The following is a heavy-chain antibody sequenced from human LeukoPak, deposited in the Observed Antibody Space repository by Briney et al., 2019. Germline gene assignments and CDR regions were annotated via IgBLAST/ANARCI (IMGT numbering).Heavy chain of an antibody. CDR3: AGSILTGYPNFDY. D-gene: IGHD3-9*01. CDR2: ISSSGSST. CDR1: GFSFSTST. J-gene: IGHJ4*02. V-gene: IGHV3-21*01. Sequence: PGGSLRLSCAASGFSFSTSTMNWVRQAPGRGLEWVSSISSSGSSTYYADSVKGRFTISRDNAKNSLYLQINSLRAEDTAVYYCAGSILTGYPNFDYWGQGTLVTVSS.